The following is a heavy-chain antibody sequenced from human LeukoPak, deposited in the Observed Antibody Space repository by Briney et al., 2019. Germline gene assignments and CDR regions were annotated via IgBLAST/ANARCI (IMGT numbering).Heavy chain of an antibody. D-gene: IGHD2-2*01. CDR1: GGSISSYY. CDR2: IYTSGST. Sequence: SETLSLTCTVSGGSISSYYWSWIRQPAGKGLEWIGRIYTSGSTNYNPSLKSRVTMSVDMSKNQFSLKVTSMTAADTAAYYCASSVVVPSAADYWGQGTLVTVSS. V-gene: IGHV4-4*07. CDR3: ASSVVVPSAADY. J-gene: IGHJ4*02.